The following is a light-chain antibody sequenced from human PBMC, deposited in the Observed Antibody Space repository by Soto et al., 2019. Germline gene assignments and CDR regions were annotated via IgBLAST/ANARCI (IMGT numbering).Light chain of an antibody. J-gene: IGKJ5*01. CDR2: GAS. CDR1: QSVGTW. CDR3: QQSETYPLT. V-gene: IGKV1-5*01. Sequence: DIQMTQSPSTLSASVGGRVTITCRASQSVGTWVAWYQQKPGKAPKLLIYGASNLESGVPSRFSGSGSGTEFTLTISSLQPGDFATYYCQQSETYPLTFGQGTRLEIK.